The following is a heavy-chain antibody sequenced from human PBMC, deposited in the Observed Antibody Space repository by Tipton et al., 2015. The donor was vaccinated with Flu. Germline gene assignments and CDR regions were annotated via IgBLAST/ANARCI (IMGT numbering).Heavy chain of an antibody. J-gene: IGHJ6*02. CDR2: IIPILGTA. D-gene: IGHD2-2*01. CDR3: ASDIVVVPAAFGGDYGMDV. Sequence: QLVQSGAEVKKPGSSVKVSCKASGGTFSSYAISWVRQAPGQGLEWMGGIIPILGTANYAQKFQGRVTITADESTSTAYMELSSLRSEDTAVYYCASDIVVVPAAFGGDYGMDVWGQGTTVTVSS. CDR1: GGTFSSYA. V-gene: IGHV1-69*01.